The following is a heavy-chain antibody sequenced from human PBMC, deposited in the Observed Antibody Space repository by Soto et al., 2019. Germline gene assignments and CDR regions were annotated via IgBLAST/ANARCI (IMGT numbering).Heavy chain of an antibody. V-gene: IGHV3-13*01. CDR1: GFTFSSYD. CDR2: IGTAGDT. Sequence: GGSLRLSCAASGFTFSSYDMHWVRQATGKGLEWVSAIGTAGDTYYPGSVKGRFTISRENAKNSLYLQMNSLRAGDTAVYYCARSGGEGYYMEVWGKGTTVTVSS. D-gene: IGHD2-15*01. J-gene: IGHJ6*03. CDR3: ARSGGEGYYMEV.